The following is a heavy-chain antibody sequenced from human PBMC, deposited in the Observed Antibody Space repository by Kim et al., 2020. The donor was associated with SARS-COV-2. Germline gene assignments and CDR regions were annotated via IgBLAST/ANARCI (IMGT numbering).Heavy chain of an antibody. J-gene: IGHJ6*03. V-gene: IGHV3-15*01. Sequence: GGSLRLSCAASGFTFSNAWMSWVRQAPGKGLEWVGRIKSKTDGGTTDYAAPVKGRFTISRDDSKNTLYLQMNSLKTEDTAVYYCTTAENLGGWYPKLSPGPTYYYYMDVWGKGTTVTVSS. CDR2: IKSKTDGGTT. D-gene: IGHD6-19*01. CDR1: GFTFSNAW. CDR3: TTAENLGGWYPKLSPGPTYYYYMDV.